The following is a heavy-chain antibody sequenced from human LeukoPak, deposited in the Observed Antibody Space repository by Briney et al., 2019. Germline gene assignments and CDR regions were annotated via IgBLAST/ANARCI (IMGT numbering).Heavy chain of an antibody. CDR3: VRAAACRNFDY. Sequence: APLILSCAASAFTSSSFWMHCVRQAAGKGLGLVSLIDSDGSSTISADSAKGRFTFSRNNAKNTLYLQMNSLRAEDTAVYYCVRAAACRNFDYWGQGTLVTVSS. J-gene: IGHJ4*02. CDR1: AFTSSSFW. CDR2: IDSDGSST. D-gene: IGHD6-13*01. V-gene: IGHV3-74*01.